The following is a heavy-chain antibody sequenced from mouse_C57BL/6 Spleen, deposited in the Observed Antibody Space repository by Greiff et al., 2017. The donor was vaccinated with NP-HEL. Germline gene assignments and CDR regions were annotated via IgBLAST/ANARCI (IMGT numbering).Heavy chain of an antibody. D-gene: IGHD2-1*01. V-gene: IGHV5-9-1*02. CDR2: ISSGGDYI. CDR3: TRVYGSHWYFDV. J-gene: IGHJ1*03. CDR1: GFTFSSYA. Sequence: EVKLVESGEGLVKPGGSLKLSCAASGFTFSSYAMSWVRQTPEKRLEWVAYISSGGDYIYYADTVKGRFTISRDNARNTLYLQMSSLKSEDTAMYYCTRVYGSHWYFDVWGTGTTVTVSS.